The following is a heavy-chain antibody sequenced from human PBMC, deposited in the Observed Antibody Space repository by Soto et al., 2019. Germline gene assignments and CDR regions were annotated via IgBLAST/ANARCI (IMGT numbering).Heavy chain of an antibody. J-gene: IGHJ6*02. V-gene: IGHV4-59*01. CDR2: IYYSGST. D-gene: IGHD1-20*01. CDR3: AREAYNWNDGYYYGMDV. Sequence: SETLSLTRTVSGGSISSYYWSWIRQPPGKGLEWIGYIYYSGSTNYNPSLKSRVTISVDTSKNQFSLKLSSVTAADTAVYYCAREAYNWNDGYYYGMDVWGQGTTVTVSS. CDR1: GGSISSYY.